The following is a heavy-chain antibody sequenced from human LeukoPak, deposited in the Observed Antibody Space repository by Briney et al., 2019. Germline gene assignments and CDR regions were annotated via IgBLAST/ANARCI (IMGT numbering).Heavy chain of an antibody. CDR3: ARDQPQPLSSYGGFDY. Sequence: GGSLRLSCGASGFTFDNFGMRWVRQVPGKGLEWVSGVNWSGRSIVYAASVKGGFTISRDNAKNSLYLQMNSLRAEDTAVYYCARDQPQPLSSYGGFDYWGQGTLVTVSS. D-gene: IGHD5-18*01. J-gene: IGHJ4*02. V-gene: IGHV3-20*04. CDR1: GFTFDNFG. CDR2: VNWSGRSI.